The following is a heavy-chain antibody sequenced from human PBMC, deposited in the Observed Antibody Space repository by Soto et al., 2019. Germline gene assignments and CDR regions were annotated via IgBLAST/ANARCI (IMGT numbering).Heavy chain of an antibody. Sequence: PSETLSLTCTVSGGSISSYYWSWIRQPPGKGLEWIGYIYNSGSTDYNTSLKSRVTISVDTSKNQFSLKLTSVTAADTAVYYCASGSSASDYIDYWGQGTQVTVSS. CDR2: IYNSGST. CDR3: ASGSSASDYIDY. J-gene: IGHJ4*02. V-gene: IGHV4-59*01. D-gene: IGHD6-13*01. CDR1: GGSISSYY.